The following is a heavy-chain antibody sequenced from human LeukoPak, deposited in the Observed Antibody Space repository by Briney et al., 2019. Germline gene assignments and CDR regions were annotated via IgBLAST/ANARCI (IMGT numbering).Heavy chain of an antibody. CDR2: INPNSGGT. CDR3: ARTRGYDILTGYYRGGYFDY. CDR1: GYTFTGYY. V-gene: IGHV1-2*02. D-gene: IGHD3-9*01. Sequence: ASVKVSCKASGYTFTGYYMHWVRQAPGQGLEWMGWINPNSGGTNYALKFQGRVTMTRDTSISTAHMELSRLRSDDTAVYYCARTRGYDILTGYYRGGYFDYWGQGTLVTVSS. J-gene: IGHJ4*02.